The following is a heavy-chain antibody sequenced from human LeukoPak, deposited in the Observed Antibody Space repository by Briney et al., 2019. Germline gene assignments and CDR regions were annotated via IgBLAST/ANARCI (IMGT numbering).Heavy chain of an antibody. CDR3: ARDLYYYGSGSLDY. Sequence: PGRSLRLSCVASGFTFTGHSMHWVRQAPGKGLEWVVNIKQDGSEKYYVDSVKGRFTISRDNAKNSLYLQMNSLRAEDTAVYYCARDLYYYGSGSLDYWGQGTLVTVSS. CDR1: GFTFTGHS. CDR2: IKQDGSEK. V-gene: IGHV3-7*01. D-gene: IGHD3-10*01. J-gene: IGHJ4*02.